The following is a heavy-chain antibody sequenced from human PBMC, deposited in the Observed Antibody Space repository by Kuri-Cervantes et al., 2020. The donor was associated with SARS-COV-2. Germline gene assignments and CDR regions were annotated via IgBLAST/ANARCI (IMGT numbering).Heavy chain of an antibody. J-gene: IGHJ6*03. Sequence: GGSLRLSCTASGFTFSSHCMSWVRQALGKGLEWVANIKEDGSEKHYVDSVKGRFTISRDNAKNSLYLQMNSLRAEDTAVFYCARLPTVTTPHYYYYYMDVWGKGTTVTVSS. V-gene: IGHV3-7*01. CDR3: ARLPTVTTPHYYYYYMDV. CDR2: IKEDGSEK. D-gene: IGHD4-11*01. CDR1: GFTFSSHC.